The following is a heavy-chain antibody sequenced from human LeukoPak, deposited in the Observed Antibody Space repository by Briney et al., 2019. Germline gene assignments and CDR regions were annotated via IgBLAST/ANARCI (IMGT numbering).Heavy chain of an antibody. J-gene: IGHJ4*02. V-gene: IGHV1-3*01. CDR1: GYTFTTYA. CDR3: ATKRQGSGSYFFDY. Sequence: GASVKVSCKASGYTFTTYAMHWVRQAPGQRLEWMGWINVGNGNTKYSQKLQGRVTISRDTSASTAYMELSSLRSEDTAVYYCATKRQGSGSYFFDYWGQGTLVTVSS. D-gene: IGHD3-10*01. CDR2: INVGNGNT.